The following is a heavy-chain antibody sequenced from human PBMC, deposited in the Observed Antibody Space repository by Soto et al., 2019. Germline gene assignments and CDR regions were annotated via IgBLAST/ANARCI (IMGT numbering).Heavy chain of an antibody. V-gene: IGHV3-15*07. CDR2: IKSKTDGGTT. CDR3: TTDSYSSIIVVRFDY. Sequence: GGSLRLSWAASGFIFNNAGINLVRLVLGKGMEWVGRIKSKTDGGTTDYAAPVKGRFAISRDDSINMVYLQMNSLKTEDTGIYYFTTDSYSSIIVVRFDYWGHGTLVTVSS. J-gene: IGHJ4*01. D-gene: IGHD3-22*01. CDR1: GFIFNNAG.